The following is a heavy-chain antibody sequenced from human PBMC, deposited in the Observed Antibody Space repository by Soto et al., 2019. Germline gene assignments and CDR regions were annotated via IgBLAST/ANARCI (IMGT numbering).Heavy chain of an antibody. D-gene: IGHD3-10*01. CDR3: ARDNYYGSGSYSSGMDV. Sequence: GSLRLSCAASGFTFSSYSMNWVRQAPGKGLEWVLFIWYDGSNIYYADSVKGRFTISRDNSKNSLYLQMNSLRAEDTVVYYCARDNYYGSGSYSSGMDVWGQGTTVTVSS. V-gene: IGHV3-33*08. CDR1: GFTFSSYS. J-gene: IGHJ6*02. CDR2: IWYDGSNI.